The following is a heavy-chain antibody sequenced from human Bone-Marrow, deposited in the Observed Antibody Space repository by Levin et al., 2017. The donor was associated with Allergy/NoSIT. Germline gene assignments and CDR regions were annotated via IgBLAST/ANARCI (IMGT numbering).Heavy chain of an antibody. J-gene: IGHJ4*02. CDR3: ARGGATSNDY. CDR1: GYTFSDYY. V-gene: IGHV1-2*02. CDR2: IDPTRGAT. Sequence: ASVKVSCSVSGYTFSDYYIHWIRQTPGQGLEWIGWIDPTRGATQFAEKFHARVVLTRDSSISTAYMELGKLRSDDTALYYCARGGATSNDYWGQGTLVTVS. D-gene: IGHD2-2*01.